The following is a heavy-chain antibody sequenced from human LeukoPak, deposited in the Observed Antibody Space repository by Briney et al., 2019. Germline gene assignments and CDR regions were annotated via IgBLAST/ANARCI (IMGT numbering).Heavy chain of an antibody. CDR3: ARLYYYGSGYGSWFDP. Sequence: SETLSLTCTVSGGSISRGSYYWSWIRQPAGKGLEWIGRIYTSGSTNYNPSLKSRVSISVDTSKNQFSLKLSSVTAADTAVYYCARLYYYGSGYGSWFDPWGQGTLVTVSS. CDR2: IYTSGST. J-gene: IGHJ5*02. V-gene: IGHV4-61*02. CDR1: GGSISRGSYY. D-gene: IGHD3-10*01.